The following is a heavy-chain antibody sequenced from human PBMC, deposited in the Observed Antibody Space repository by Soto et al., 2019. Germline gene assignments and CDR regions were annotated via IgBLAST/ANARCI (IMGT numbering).Heavy chain of an antibody. CDR3: ARSPSNPYSSNWFDP. CDR1: GFTFSSYE. CDR2: ISSSGSTI. Sequence: PGGSLILSCSASGFTFSSYEMNWARQAPGKGLEWVSYISSSGSTIYYADSVKGRFTISRDNAKNSLYLQMNSLRAEDTAVYYCARSPSNPYSSNWFDPWGQGTLVTVSS. D-gene: IGHD6-13*01. V-gene: IGHV3-48*03. J-gene: IGHJ5*02.